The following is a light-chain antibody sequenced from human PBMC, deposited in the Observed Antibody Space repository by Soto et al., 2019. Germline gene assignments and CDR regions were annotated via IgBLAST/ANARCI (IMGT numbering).Light chain of an antibody. Sequence: EIVVTQSPDTLSFFSCQASQSVRSNYLAWFQQKPGQVPRLLIYAASTRATGVPDRFSGSGSGTDFTLTISRLEPEDFAVYSCQQYGSSPITFGQGTRLRL. V-gene: IGKV3-20*01. CDR2: AAS. J-gene: IGKJ5*01. CDR3: QQYGSSPIT. CDR1: QSVRSNY.